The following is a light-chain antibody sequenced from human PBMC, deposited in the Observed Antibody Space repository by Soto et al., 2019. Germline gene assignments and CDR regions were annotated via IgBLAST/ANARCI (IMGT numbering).Light chain of an antibody. V-gene: IGLV2-18*02. CDR3: SSFTSSSTYV. Sequence: QSALTQPPSVSGSPGQSVAISCTGTSSDVGSFNRVSWYQQPPGTAPKVMIYDVSSRPSGVPDRFSGPKSGNTASLTISGLQAEDEADYYRSSFTSSSTYVFGTGTKVTVL. CDR2: DVS. CDR1: SSDVGSFNR. J-gene: IGLJ1*01.